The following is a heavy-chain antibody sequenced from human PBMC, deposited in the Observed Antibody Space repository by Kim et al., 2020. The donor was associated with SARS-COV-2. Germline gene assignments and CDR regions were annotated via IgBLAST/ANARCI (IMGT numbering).Heavy chain of an antibody. D-gene: IGHD2-2*01. CDR3: ARRKGYCSSTSCYYFDP. J-gene: IGHJ5*02. V-gene: IGHV3-11*06. Sequence: VKGRFTISRDNAKNSLYLKMNSLRAEDTAVYYCARRKGYCSSTSCYYFDPWGQGTLVTVSS.